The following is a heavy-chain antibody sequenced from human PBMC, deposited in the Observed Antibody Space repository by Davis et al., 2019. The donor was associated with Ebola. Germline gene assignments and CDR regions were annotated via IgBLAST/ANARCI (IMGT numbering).Heavy chain of an antibody. D-gene: IGHD3-22*01. CDR2: IYYSGST. V-gene: IGHV4-61*01. J-gene: IGHJ4*02. Sequence: SETLSLTCTVSGGSISSSSYYWSWIRQPPGKGLEWIGYIYYSGSTNYNPSLKSRVTISVDTSKNQFSLKLSSVTAADTAVYYCARDIGLGYYDSSGYLFDYWGQGTLVTVSS. CDR3: ARDIGLGYYDSSGYLFDY. CDR1: GGSISSSSYY.